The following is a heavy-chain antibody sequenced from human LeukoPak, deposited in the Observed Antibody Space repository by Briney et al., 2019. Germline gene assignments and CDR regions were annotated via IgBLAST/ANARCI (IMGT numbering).Heavy chain of an antibody. D-gene: IGHD3-10*01. J-gene: IGHJ4*02. CDR3: AKDYNRAYYYGSGFDY. Sequence: PGGSPRLSCAASGFTFSSYGMNWVRQAPGKGLEWVAFIRYDGSKKYSADSVKGRFTISRDNSKNTLYLQMNSLRAEDTAVYYCAKDYNRAYYYGSGFDYWGQGTLVTVSS. CDR1: GFTFSSYG. CDR2: IRYDGSKK. V-gene: IGHV3-30*02.